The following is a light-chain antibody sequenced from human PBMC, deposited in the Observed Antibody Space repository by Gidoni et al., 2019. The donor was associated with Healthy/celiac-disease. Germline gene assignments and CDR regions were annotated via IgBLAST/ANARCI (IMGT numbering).Light chain of an antibody. Sequence: DIQMTQSPSTLSASVGDRVTITCRASQSISSWLAWYQQKPGKAPKLLIYDASSLESGVPSRFSGSGSGTEFTLTISSLQPDDFATYYCQQCNSYPYTFXXXTKLEIK. CDR1: QSISSW. CDR3: QQCNSYPYT. V-gene: IGKV1-5*01. J-gene: IGKJ2*01. CDR2: DAS.